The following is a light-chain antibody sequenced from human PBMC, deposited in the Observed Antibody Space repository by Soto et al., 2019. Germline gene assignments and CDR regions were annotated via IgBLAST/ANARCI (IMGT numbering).Light chain of an antibody. CDR1: QSVSSY. V-gene: IGKV3-11*01. CDR2: DAS. J-gene: IGKJ5*01. CDR3: QQRSNWPIT. Sequence: EIVLTQSPAAVSFSQGERATLSCRASQSVSSYLAWYQQRPGQAPRLLIYDASNRATGIPARFSGSGSGTDFTLTISSLEPEDFAVYYCQQRSNWPITFGQGTRLEIK.